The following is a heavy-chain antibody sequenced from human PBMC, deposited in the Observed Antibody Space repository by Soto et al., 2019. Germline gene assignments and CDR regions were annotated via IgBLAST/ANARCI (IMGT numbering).Heavy chain of an antibody. J-gene: IGHJ4*02. CDR3: ARLGGVAARTFDY. Sequence: PSETLSLTCTVSGDSIRDFFWSWLRQPPGKGLEWIGYIWYSGRTDYNPSLNNRVKISIETSKTQFSLTLSSVTAADTAVYYCARLGGVAARTFDYWGPGTLVTVSS. D-gene: IGHD6-6*01. V-gene: IGHV4-59*01. CDR2: IWYSGRT. CDR1: GDSIRDFF.